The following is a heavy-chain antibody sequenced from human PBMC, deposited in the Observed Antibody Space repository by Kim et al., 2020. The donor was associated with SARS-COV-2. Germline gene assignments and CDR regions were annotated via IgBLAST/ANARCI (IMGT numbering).Heavy chain of an antibody. J-gene: IGHJ4*02. V-gene: IGHV3-30*01. Sequence: YYADTVKGRFTISRDNSQNTMYMKMNSLRAEDTAVYYCAREGGDGYNYDYWGQGTLVTVSS. D-gene: IGHD5-18*01. CDR3: AREGGDGYNYDY.